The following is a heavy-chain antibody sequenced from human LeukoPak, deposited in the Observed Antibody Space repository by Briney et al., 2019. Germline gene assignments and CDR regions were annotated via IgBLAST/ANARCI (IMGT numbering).Heavy chain of an antibody. CDR3: ARALDGY. Sequence: GGSLRLSCAASGFTFSSYAMHWVRQAPGKGLEYVSAISSNGGSTYYANSVKGRFTISRDNSKNTLYLQMDSLRAEDTAVYYCARALDGYWGQGTLVTVSS. D-gene: IGHD5-24*01. V-gene: IGHV3-64*01. CDR1: GFTFSSYA. CDR2: ISSNGGST. J-gene: IGHJ4*02.